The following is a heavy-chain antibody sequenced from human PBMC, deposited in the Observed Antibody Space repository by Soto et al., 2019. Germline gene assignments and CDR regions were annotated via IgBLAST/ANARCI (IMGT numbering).Heavy chain of an antibody. V-gene: IGHV1-8*01. CDR1: GYTFTSYD. J-gene: IGHJ6*03. Sequence: ASVKVSCKAPGYTFTSYDINWVRQASGQGLEWMGWMNPNSGNTGYAQKFQGRVTMTRNTSISTAYMELSSLRSEDTAVYYCARGPGGSLGWYYYMDVWGKGTTVTVS. CDR3: ARGPGGSLGWYYYMDV. CDR2: MNPNSGNT. D-gene: IGHD3-16*01.